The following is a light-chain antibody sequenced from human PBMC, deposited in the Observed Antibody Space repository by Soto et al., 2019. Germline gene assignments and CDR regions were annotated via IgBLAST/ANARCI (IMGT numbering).Light chain of an antibody. CDR3: CSYAGSSTLRV. Sequence: QSALTQPASVSGSPGQSITISCTGTNTDAGSYNLVSWYLQHPGKAPKPIIYEVNKRPSGVSNRFSGSKSGNTASLTISGLQAEDEADYYCCSYAGSSTLRVFGTGTKVTVL. J-gene: IGLJ1*01. V-gene: IGLV2-23*02. CDR1: NTDAGSYNL. CDR2: EVN.